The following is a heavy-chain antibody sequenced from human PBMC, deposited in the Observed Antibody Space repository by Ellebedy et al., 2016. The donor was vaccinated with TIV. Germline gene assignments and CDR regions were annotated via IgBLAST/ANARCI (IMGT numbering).Heavy chain of an antibody. CDR1: GGSFSGYY. V-gene: IGHV4-59*01. CDR3: ARYDWYFDL. J-gene: IGHJ2*01. CDR2: IYYSGST. Sequence: SETLSLXXAVYGGSFSGYYWSWIRQPPGKGLEWIGYIYYSGSTNYNPSLKSRVTISVDTSKNQFSLKLSSVTAADTAVYYCARYDWYFDLWGRGTLVTVSS.